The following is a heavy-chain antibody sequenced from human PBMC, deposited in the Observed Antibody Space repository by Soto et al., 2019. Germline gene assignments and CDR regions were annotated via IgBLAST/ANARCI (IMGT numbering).Heavy chain of an antibody. Sequence: SATLCVTCTVTGDSSNNRSYYWGWIRQPPGKGLEWIGSIYYSGSTYYNPSFMSRLSLSIDRTGNHFSLSLSFMTAADKAVYFCVGGGGYDFFDFWGQEIRVPVSS. J-gene: IGHJ4*02. CDR1: GDSSNNRSYY. CDR2: IYYSGST. CDR3: VGGGGYDFFDF. V-gene: IGHV4-39*01. D-gene: IGHD3-3*01.